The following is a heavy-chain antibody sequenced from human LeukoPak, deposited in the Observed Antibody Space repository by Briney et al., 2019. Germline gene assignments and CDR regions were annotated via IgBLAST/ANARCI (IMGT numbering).Heavy chain of an antibody. Sequence: ASVTVSCKASGGTFSSYAISWVRQAPGQGLEWMGRIIPILGIANYAQRFQGRVTITADKSTSTAYRELSSLRSEDTAVYYCARDILTGSVIDYWGQGTLVTVSS. CDR3: ARDILTGSVIDY. D-gene: IGHD3-9*01. J-gene: IGHJ4*02. V-gene: IGHV1-69*04. CDR2: IIPILGIA. CDR1: GGTFSSYA.